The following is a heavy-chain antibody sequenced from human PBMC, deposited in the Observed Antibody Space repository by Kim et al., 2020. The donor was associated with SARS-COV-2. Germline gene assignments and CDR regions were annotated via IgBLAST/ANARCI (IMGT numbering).Heavy chain of an antibody. CDR3: VKRGLDAFDD. D-gene: IGHD1-1*01. J-gene: IGHJ4*02. V-gene: IGHV3-30*02. Sequence: GGSLRLSCAGSGFTFSNYGVYWVRQAPGKGLEWVALLVFDDGNKYYPDSVKGRFTIFRDNSENTLYLQMNSLRPEDTAIYYCVKRGLDAFDDWGQGTLVAVSS. CDR2: LVFDDGNK. CDR1: GFTFSNYG.